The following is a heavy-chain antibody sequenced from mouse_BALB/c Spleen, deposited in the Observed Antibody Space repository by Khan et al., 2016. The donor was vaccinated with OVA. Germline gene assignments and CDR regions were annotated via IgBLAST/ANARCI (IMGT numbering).Heavy chain of an antibody. D-gene: IGHD1-1*01. V-gene: IGHV3-2*02. J-gene: IGHJ2*01. CDR1: GYSITSDYA. Sequence: LQQSGPGLVKPSQSLSLTCTVTGYSITSDYAWNWIRQFPGNKLGLMGYIGYSGSTTYNPSLKSRISITLNTSKNQFFLQLNSVATEDTATYYCARGKLLLRYPDYFDYWGQGTTLTVSS. CDR3: ARGKLLLRYPDYFDY. CDR2: IGYSGST.